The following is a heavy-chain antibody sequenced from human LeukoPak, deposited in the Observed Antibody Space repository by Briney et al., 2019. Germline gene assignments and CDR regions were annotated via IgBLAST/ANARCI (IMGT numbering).Heavy chain of an antibody. CDR1: GFTFDDYA. J-gene: IGHJ5*02. CDR2: ISWNSGSI. Sequence: GRSLRLSCAASGFTFDDYAMHWVRQAPGKGLEWVSGISWNSGSIGYADSVKGRFTISRDNAKNTLYLQMNSLRAEDTAVYYCARDCLGWFDPWGQGTLVTVSS. CDR3: ARDCLGWFDP. V-gene: IGHV3-9*01.